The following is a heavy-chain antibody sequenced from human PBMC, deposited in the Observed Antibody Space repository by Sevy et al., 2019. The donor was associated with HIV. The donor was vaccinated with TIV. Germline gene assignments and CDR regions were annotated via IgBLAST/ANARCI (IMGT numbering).Heavy chain of an antibody. Sequence: ASVKVSCKASGYTFTGYYMHWVRQAPGQGLEWMGWINPNRGGTNYAQKFQGRVTMTRETSISTAYMELSRLRSDDTAVYYCARDGDYCSGGSFLWCGMDVWGQGTTVTVSS. CDR1: GYTFTGYY. CDR3: ARDGDYCSGGSFLWCGMDV. D-gene: IGHD2-15*01. J-gene: IGHJ6*02. CDR2: INPNRGGT. V-gene: IGHV1-2*02.